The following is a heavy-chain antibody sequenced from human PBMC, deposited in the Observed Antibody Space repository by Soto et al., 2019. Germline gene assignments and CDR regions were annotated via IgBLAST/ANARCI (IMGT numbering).Heavy chain of an antibody. V-gene: IGHV4-30-4*01. Sequence: SETLSLTCTVSGGSISSGDYYWSWIRQPPGKGLEWIGYIYYSGSTYYNPSHKSRVTISVDTSKNQFSLKLSSVTAADTAVYYCARAVYDSSGYYLDYWGQGTLVTVSS. J-gene: IGHJ4*02. CDR3: ARAVYDSSGYYLDY. CDR1: GGSISSGDYY. CDR2: IYYSGST. D-gene: IGHD3-22*01.